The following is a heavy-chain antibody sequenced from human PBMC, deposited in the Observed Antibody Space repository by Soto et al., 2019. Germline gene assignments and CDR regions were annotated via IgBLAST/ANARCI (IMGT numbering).Heavy chain of an antibody. V-gene: IGHV1-69*13. CDR2: IIPMYGTA. J-gene: IGHJ3*02. Sequence: ASVKVSCKAFGGTFSSYAISWVRQAPGQGLEWMGGIIPMYGTASYAQKFQGRVTITADESTSTAFMELSRLRSEDTAVYYCVRLYSSSWFDAFGIWGQGTMVTVSS. CDR1: GGTFSSYA. D-gene: IGHD6-13*01. CDR3: VRLYSSSWFDAFGI.